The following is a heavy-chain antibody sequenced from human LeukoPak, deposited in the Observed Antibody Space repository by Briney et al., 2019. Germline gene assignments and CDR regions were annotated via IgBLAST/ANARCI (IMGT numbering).Heavy chain of an antibody. V-gene: IGHV1-69*06. J-gene: IGHJ6*03. CDR2: IIPIFGTA. Sequence: SVKVSCKASGGTFSSYAISWVRQAPGQGLEWMGGIIPIFGTANYAQKFQGRVTITADKSTSTAYMELSSLRSDDTAVYYCARGPGGRSGFHPLEDHYYYYYMDVWGKGTTVTVSS. CDR1: GGTFSSYA. D-gene: IGHD3-22*01. CDR3: ARGPGGRSGFHPLEDHYYYYYMDV.